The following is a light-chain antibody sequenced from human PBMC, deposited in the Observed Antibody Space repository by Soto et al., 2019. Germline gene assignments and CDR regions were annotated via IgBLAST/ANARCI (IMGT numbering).Light chain of an antibody. V-gene: IGLV2-8*01. Sequence: QSALAQPPSASGSPGQSVTISCTGSSSDVGGYNYVSWYQQHPGKAPKLMIFEVSKRPSGVPARFSGSKSGNTASLTVSGLQAEDEAEYYCSSYAGSKIYVFGTGTKVTVL. CDR3: SSYAGSKIYV. CDR1: SSDVGGYNY. J-gene: IGLJ1*01. CDR2: EVS.